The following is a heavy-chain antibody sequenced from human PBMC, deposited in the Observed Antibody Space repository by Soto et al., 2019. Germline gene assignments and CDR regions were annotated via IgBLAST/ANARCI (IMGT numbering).Heavy chain of an antibody. CDR3: TRAIIVATIENWFDP. CDR2: IRSKAYGGTT. J-gene: IGHJ5*02. CDR1: GFTFGDYA. V-gene: IGHV3-49*03. Sequence: GGSLRLSCTASGFTFGDYAMSWFRQAPGKGLEWVGFIRSKAYGGTTEYAASVKGRFTISRDDSKSIAYLQINSLKTEDTAVYYCTRAIIVATIENWFDPWGQGTLVTVSS. D-gene: IGHD5-12*01.